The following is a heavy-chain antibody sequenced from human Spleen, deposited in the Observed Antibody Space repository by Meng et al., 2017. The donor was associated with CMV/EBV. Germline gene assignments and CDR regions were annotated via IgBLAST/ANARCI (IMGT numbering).Heavy chain of an antibody. V-gene: IGHV1-18*01. J-gene: IGHJ5*02. Sequence: ASVKVSCKASGYTFTSYGISWMRQAPGQGLEWMGWISAYTGNTDYAQKFQGRVTMTTDTSTSTAYMELRSLRSDDTAVYYCARVQDYDFWSGYPDPWGQGTLVTVSS. CDR3: ARVQDYDFWSGYPDP. CDR2: ISAYTGNT. D-gene: IGHD3-3*01. CDR1: GYTFTSYG.